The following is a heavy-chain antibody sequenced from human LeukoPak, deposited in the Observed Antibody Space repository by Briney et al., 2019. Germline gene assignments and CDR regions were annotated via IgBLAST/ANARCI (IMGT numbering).Heavy chain of an antibody. J-gene: IGHJ5*02. CDR3: ARGWQINSSGGFVDP. D-gene: IGHD6-6*01. CDR1: GYTFTGYY. Sequence: GASVKGSCKASGYTFTGYYLHWVRQAPGQGLEWMGWFNPNSGGTNFAQKFQGRVTMTRDTSITTAYMELSRLSSDDTAVYYCARGWQINSSGGFVDPWGQGTLVTVSS. CDR2: FNPNSGGT. V-gene: IGHV1-2*02.